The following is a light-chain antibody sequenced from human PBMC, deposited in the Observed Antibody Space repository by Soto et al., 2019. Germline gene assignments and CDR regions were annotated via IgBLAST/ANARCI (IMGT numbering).Light chain of an antibody. V-gene: IGKV3-15*01. J-gene: IGKJ2*01. Sequence: EIVMTQSPASVSVSPGERATLSCRASQSVSSKLAWYQQKPGQPPRLLIFDASARATGVPDRFSGRGSGTEFILTIRRLQSEDFAVYYCQQYNDWPPYTFGQGTKVDIK. CDR1: QSVSSK. CDR2: DAS. CDR3: QQYNDWPPYT.